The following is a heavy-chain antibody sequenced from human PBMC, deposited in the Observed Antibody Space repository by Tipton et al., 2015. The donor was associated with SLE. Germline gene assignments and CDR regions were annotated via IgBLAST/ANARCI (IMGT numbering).Heavy chain of an antibody. J-gene: IGHJ3*02. CDR3: ARATGGSAADAFHI. D-gene: IGHD2-15*01. Sequence: TLSLTCTVSGGSISSADYYWSWIRQHPGKGLEWIGSIYYTGTTTYYNSFLKSRVTMSVDTSKNQFSLRLRSVTAADTAVYFCARATGGSAADAFHICGQGTMVTVSS. CDR2: IYYTGTTT. V-gene: IGHV4-30-4*08. CDR1: GGSISSADYY.